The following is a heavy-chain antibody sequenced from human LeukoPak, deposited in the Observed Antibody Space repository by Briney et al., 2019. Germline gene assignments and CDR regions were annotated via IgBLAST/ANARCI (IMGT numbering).Heavy chain of an antibody. D-gene: IGHD1-26*01. Sequence: GGSLRLSCAASGFAFSRHGIHWVRQAPGKGLEWVAFIPYDGSNKFYADSVKGRFTISRDNSKNTLYLQINSLRAEDTAVYYCAKDWWELPTLDYWGQGTLVTVSS. CDR1: GFAFSRHG. CDR3: AKDWWELPTLDY. CDR2: IPYDGSNK. J-gene: IGHJ4*02. V-gene: IGHV3-30*02.